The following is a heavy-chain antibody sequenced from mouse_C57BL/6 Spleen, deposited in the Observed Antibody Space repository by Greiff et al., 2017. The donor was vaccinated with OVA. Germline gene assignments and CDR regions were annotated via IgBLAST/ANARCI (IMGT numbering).Heavy chain of an antibody. J-gene: IGHJ2*01. CDR2: IYPGDGDT. CDR1: GYAFSSYW. CDR3: ARGGDDYGSSYDY. Sequence: VQLQQSGAELVKPGASVKISCKASGYAFSSYWMNWVKQRPGQGLECIGQIYPGDGDTNYNGKFKGKATLTADKSSSTAYMQLSSLTSEDSAVYFCARGGDDYGSSYDYWGQGTTLTVSS. D-gene: IGHD1-1*01. V-gene: IGHV1-80*01.